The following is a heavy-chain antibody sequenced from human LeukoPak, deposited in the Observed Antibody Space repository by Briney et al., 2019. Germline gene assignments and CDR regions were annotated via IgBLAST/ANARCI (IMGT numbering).Heavy chain of an antibody. CDR2: VSRSSSFV. V-gene: IGHV3-21*01. CDR3: ARLSDAYDYFFDQ. CDR1: GFAFSSYS. D-gene: IGHD5-12*01. J-gene: IGHJ4*02. Sequence: GGSLRLSCAASGFAFSSYSMNWVRQAPGKGLEWVSCVSRSSSFVFYADSVQGRFTVSSDDAKDSLFLQMNSLRPEDTAVYYCARLSDAYDYFFDQWGQGTLVTVSS.